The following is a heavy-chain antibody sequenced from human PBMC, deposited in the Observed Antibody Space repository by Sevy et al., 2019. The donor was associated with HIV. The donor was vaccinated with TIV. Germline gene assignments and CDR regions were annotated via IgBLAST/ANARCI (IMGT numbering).Heavy chain of an antibody. Sequence: GGSLRLSCAASGFTVNSNYMTWVRQAPGKGLDGVSVIHSDDTTYHADSVKDRFTISRDNFKNTLYLHMSSLRAKDTAVYYCARGKSGYGYALNYWGQGTLVTVSS. J-gene: IGHJ4*02. CDR2: IHSDDTT. D-gene: IGHD5-18*01. CDR3: ARGKSGYGYALNY. CDR1: GFTVNSNY. V-gene: IGHV3-66*01.